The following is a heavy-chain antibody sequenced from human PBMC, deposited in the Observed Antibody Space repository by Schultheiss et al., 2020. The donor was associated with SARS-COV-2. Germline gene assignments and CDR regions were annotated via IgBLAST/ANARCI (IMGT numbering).Heavy chain of an antibody. J-gene: IGHJ6*02. Sequence: SQTLSLTCTVSGGSISSGGYYWSWIRQHPGKGLEWIGYIYYSGSTYYIPSLKSRVTISVDTSKNQFSLKLSSVTAADTAVYYCARRGSGNQPYYYGMDVWGQGTTVTVSS. CDR1: GGSISSGGYY. V-gene: IGHV4-31*03. CDR3: ARRGSGNQPYYYGMDV. D-gene: IGHD1-14*01. CDR2: IYYSGST.